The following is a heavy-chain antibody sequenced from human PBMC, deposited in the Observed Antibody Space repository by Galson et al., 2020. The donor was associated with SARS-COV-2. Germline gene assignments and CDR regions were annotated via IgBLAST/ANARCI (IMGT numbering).Heavy chain of an antibody. Sequence: GGSLRLSCAASGFTFSSYEMNWVSQAPGKGLEWISYISASDNTIYYADSMKGRFTVSRDNAKSSLYLQLSSLRAEDTAVYYCARVLGLDDYWGQGTLVTVSS. J-gene: IGHJ4*02. CDR1: GFTFSSYE. V-gene: IGHV3-48*03. CDR2: ISASDNTI. CDR3: ARVLGLDDY.